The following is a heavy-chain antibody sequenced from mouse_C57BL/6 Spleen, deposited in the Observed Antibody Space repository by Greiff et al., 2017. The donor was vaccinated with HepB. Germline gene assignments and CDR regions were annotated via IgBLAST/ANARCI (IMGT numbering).Heavy chain of an antibody. D-gene: IGHD1-1*01. CDR3: ARGGAGSSYYFDY. J-gene: IGHJ2*01. CDR2: IDPSDSYT. Sequence: QVQLQQPGAELVKPGASVKLSCKASGYTFTSYWMQWVKQRPGQGLEWIGEIDPSDSYTNYNQKFKGKATLTVDTSSSTAYMQLSSLTSEDAAVYYCARGGAGSSYYFDYWGQGTTLTVSS. CDR1: GYTFTSYW. V-gene: IGHV1-50*01.